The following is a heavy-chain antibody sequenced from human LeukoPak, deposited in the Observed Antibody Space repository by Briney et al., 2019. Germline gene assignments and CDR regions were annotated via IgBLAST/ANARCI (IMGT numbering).Heavy chain of an antibody. CDR1: GYTFIDYY. D-gene: IGHD6-6*01. J-gene: IGHJ4*02. CDR2: INPNTGGT. CDR3: GRTTYITSSDY. Sequence: ASVKVSCKASGYTFIDYYIHWVRQAPGQGLEWMGWINPNTGGTNYAQKFQGRVTVTSDTSINTAFLELTRLTSDDTAVYYCGRTTYITSSDYWGQGTLVTVPS. V-gene: IGHV1-2*02.